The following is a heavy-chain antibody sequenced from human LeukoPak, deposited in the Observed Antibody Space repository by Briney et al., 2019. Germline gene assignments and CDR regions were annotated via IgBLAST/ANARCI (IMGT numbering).Heavy chain of an antibody. J-gene: IGHJ4*02. CDR3: ARDGYYDFLTGYIDS. Sequence: PGGSLRLSCTASGFIFRSYGMHWVRQVPGKGLEWVAITWYDGDKKHHADSVKGRFIISRDNSNNMLYLQMNSLRVEDTAVYYCARDGYYDFLTGYIDSWGQGTLVTVSS. V-gene: IGHV3-33*01. CDR1: GFIFRSYG. CDR2: TWYDGDKK. D-gene: IGHD3-9*01.